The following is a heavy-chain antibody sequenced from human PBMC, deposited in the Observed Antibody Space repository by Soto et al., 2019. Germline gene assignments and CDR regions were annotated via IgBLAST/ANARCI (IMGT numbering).Heavy chain of an antibody. D-gene: IGHD3-3*01. J-gene: IGHJ4*02. Sequence: PGGSLRLSCAASGFTFSSYSMNWVRQAPGKGLEWVSSISSSSSYIYYADSVKGRFTISRDNAKNSLYLQMNSLRAEDTAVYYCARDNATGLYDFWSGYYTFDYWGQGTLVTVSS. CDR1: GFTFSSYS. CDR3: ARDNATGLYDFWSGYYTFDY. CDR2: ISSSSSYI. V-gene: IGHV3-21*01.